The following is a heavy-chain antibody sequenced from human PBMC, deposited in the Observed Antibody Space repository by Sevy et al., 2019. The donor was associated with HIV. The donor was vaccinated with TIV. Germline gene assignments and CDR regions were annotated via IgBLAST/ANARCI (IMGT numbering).Heavy chain of an antibody. D-gene: IGHD6-25*01. CDR1: GFTFISHP. Sequence: GGSLRLSCASSGFTFISHPMTWVRQAPGKGLEWVASISSSGGSTYYADSVKGRFTISRDNSKKMVDLQMNSRGVADTAVYFCAKEDFRGFDAWGQGTLVTVSS. CDR2: ISSSGGST. J-gene: IGHJ5*02. V-gene: IGHV3-23*01. CDR3: AKEDFRGFDA.